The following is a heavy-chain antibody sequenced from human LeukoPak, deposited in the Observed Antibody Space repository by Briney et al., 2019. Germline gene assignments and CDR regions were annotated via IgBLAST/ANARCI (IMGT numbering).Heavy chain of an antibody. CDR2: IKQDGSEQ. CDR3: ARAYDSSGYRLYRFDY. Sequence: GGSLRLSCAASGFTFSSYWMSWVRQAPGKGLEWVANIKQDGSEQYYVDSVKGRFTISRDNAKNSLYLRMNSLRAEDTAVYYCARAYDSSGYRLYRFDYWGQGTLVTVSS. J-gene: IGHJ4*02. D-gene: IGHD3-22*01. V-gene: IGHV3-7*04. CDR1: GFTFSSYW.